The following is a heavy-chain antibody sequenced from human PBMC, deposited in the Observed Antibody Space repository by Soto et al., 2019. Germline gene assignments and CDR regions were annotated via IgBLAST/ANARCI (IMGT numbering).Heavy chain of an antibody. CDR1: GFTFSSYA. J-gene: IGHJ4*02. CDR2: ISGTGRTT. D-gene: IGHD3-22*01. V-gene: IGHV3-23*01. Sequence: EVQLLESGGGLVRPGGSLSLSCAASGFTFSSYAMNWVRRAPGKGLEWVSTISGTGRTTYYADSVKGRFTISRDNSKNTLYLQMNSLRAEDAAVYYCAKCSTIVTPRDLVDSWGQGTLVAVSS. CDR3: AKCSTIVTPRDLVDS.